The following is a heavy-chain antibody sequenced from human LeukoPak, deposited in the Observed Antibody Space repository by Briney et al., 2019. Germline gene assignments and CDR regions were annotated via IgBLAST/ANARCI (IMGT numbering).Heavy chain of an antibody. CDR1: GFTFSSYA. V-gene: IGHV3-48*02. D-gene: IGHD6-13*01. Sequence: PGGSLRLSCAASGFTFSSYAMGWVRQAPGKGLEWVSYISSSSNTIYYADSVKGRFTISRDNARNSLYLQMNSLRDEDTAVYYCARDRDHSNNWYIFLDYWGQGTLVTVSS. CDR2: ISSSSNTI. J-gene: IGHJ4*02. CDR3: ARDRDHSNNWYIFLDY.